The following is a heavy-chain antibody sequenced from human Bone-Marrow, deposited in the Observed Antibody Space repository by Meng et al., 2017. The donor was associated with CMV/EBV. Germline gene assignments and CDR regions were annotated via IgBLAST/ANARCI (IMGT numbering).Heavy chain of an antibody. Sequence: FCKPSGYTFTDFWIHWVRQAPGQGPEWMGWINPKSRGTNFAQKFEGRVTMTADTFTRTIYLELNGLRNDDTAIYYCARDVQSGAAGYWGQGTLVTVSS. CDR2: INPKSRGT. CDR1: GYTFTDFW. J-gene: IGHJ4*02. V-gene: IGHV1-2*02. D-gene: IGHD3-10*01. CDR3: ARDVQSGAAGY.